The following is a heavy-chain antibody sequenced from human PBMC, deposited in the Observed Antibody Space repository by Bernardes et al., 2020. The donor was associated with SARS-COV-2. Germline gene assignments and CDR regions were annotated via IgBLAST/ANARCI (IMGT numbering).Heavy chain of an antibody. V-gene: IGHV3-23*01. CDR1: GITFSNYA. J-gene: IGHJ3*02. Sequence: GGSLRLSCAASGITFSNYAMSWVRQAPGKGLEWVSAMSSNGGSTYYADSVKGRFTISRDNSENTLSLQMNRLRAEDTAVYYCAKLGRYHWNVDALDTWGQGTMGRGSS. CDR2: MSSNGGST. D-gene: IGHD1-1*01. CDR3: AKLGRYHWNVDALDT.